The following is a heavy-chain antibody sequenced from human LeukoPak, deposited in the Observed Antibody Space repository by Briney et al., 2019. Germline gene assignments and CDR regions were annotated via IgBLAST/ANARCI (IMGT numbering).Heavy chain of an antibody. D-gene: IGHD3-10*02. CDR3: AKDLYYCVLSTDY. CDR1: GFTFSSYA. CDR2: ISGSGGST. J-gene: IGHJ4*02. V-gene: IGHV3-23*01. Sequence: PGGSLRLSCAASGFTFSSYAMSWVRQAPGKGLEWVSAISGSGGSTYCADSVKGRFTISRDNSKNTLYLQMNSLRAEDTAVYHCAKDLYYCVLSTDYWGQGTLVTVSS.